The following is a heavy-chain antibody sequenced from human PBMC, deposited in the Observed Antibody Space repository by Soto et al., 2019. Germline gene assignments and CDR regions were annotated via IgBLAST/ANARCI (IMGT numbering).Heavy chain of an antibody. V-gene: IGHV3-33*01. CDR1: GFTFSSYG. J-gene: IGHJ6*02. Sequence: QVHLVESGGGGVQPGRSLRLSCAASGFTFSSYGMHWVLQAPGKGMEWVAVTWYDGSNKYYADSVKGRFTISRDNSKNTLYLQMTSLRAEDTAVYYCARDEALGVNYYYYGMDVWGQGTTVTVSS. D-gene: IGHD3-10*01. CDR2: TWYDGSNK. CDR3: ARDEALGVNYYYYGMDV.